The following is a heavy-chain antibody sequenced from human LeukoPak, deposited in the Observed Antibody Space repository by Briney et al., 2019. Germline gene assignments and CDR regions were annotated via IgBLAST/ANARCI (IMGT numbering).Heavy chain of an antibody. Sequence: SETLSLTCTVSGGSISSYYWSWIRQPPGKGLEWIGYIYYSGSTNYNPSLKSRVTISVDTSKNQFSLKLSSVTAADTAVYYCARALYGSGSYYPYYYFDDWGQGTLVTVSS. CDR1: GGSISSYY. CDR2: IYYSGST. V-gene: IGHV4-59*01. J-gene: IGHJ4*02. CDR3: ARALYGSGSYYPYYYFDD. D-gene: IGHD3-10*01.